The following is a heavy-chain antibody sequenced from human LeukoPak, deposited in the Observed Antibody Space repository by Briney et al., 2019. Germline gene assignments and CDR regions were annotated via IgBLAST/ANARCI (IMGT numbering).Heavy chain of an antibody. J-gene: IGHJ5*02. Sequence: GGSLRLSCAASGFTFSSYEMNWVRQAPGKGLEWVSYISSSGRTIYYEDSVKGRFSISRDNAKNSLYLQMNSLRAEDTALYYCAKYGGSTVITPNWFDPWGQGTLVTVSS. CDR2: ISSSGRTI. D-gene: IGHD4-23*01. CDR3: AKYGGSTVITPNWFDP. CDR1: GFTFSSYE. V-gene: IGHV3-48*03.